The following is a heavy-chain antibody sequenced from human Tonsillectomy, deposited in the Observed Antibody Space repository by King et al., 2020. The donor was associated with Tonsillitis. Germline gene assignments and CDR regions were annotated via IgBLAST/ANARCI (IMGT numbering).Heavy chain of an antibody. V-gene: IGHV3-30-3*01. J-gene: IGHJ3*02. CDR1: GFTFSSYA. D-gene: IGHD3-10*01. Sequence: VQLVESGGGVVQPGRSLRLSCAASGFTFSSYAVHWVRQAPGKGLEWVAVISYDGSNKYYADSVEGRFIISRDNSKNTLYLQMNSLRAEDTAVYYCARAGGEEYAFDIGGQGTMVTVPS. CDR2: ISYDGSNK. CDR3: ARAGGEEYAFDI.